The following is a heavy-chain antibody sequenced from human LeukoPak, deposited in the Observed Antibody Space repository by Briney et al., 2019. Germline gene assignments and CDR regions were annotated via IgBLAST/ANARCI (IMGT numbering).Heavy chain of an antibody. V-gene: IGHV1-69*01. CDR3: ARGGLRFYCSGGSCYLNWFDP. Sequence: SVKVSCKASGGTFISYAISWVRQAPGQGLEWMGGIIPIFGTANYAQKFQGRVTITADESTSTAYMELSSLGSEDTAVYYCARGGLRFYCSGGSCYLNWFDPWGQGTLVTVSS. CDR2: IIPIFGTA. J-gene: IGHJ5*02. D-gene: IGHD2-15*01. CDR1: GGTFISYA.